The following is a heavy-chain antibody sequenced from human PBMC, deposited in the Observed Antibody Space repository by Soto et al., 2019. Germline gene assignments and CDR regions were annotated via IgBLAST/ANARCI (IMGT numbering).Heavy chain of an antibody. J-gene: IGHJ3*02. Sequence: ASVKVSCKASGYTFTSYGISWVRQAPGQGLEWMGWISAYNGNTNYAQKLQGRVTMTTDTSTSTAYMELRSLRSDDTAVYYCAGEPPEGDYGDPKGVFDIWGKGTMVTVSS. CDR2: ISAYNGNT. V-gene: IGHV1-18*01. CDR3: AGEPPEGDYGDPKGVFDI. D-gene: IGHD4-17*01. CDR1: GYTFTSYG.